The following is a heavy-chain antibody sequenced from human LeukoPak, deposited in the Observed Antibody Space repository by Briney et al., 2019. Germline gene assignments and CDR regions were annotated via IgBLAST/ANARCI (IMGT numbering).Heavy chain of an antibody. V-gene: IGHV4-61*02. Sequence: PSQTLSLTCTVSGGSISSGSYYWSWIRQPAGKGLEWIGRIYTRGSTNYNPSLKSRLTISVDTSKTQFSLKLSSVAAADTAVYYCARGVSSGWYNWFDPWGQGTLVTVSS. CDR2: IYTRGST. CDR3: ARGVSSGWYNWFDP. CDR1: GGSISSGSYY. J-gene: IGHJ5*02. D-gene: IGHD6-19*01.